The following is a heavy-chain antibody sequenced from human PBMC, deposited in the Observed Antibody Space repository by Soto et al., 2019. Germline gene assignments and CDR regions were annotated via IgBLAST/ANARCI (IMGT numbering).Heavy chain of an antibody. V-gene: IGHV1-3*05. J-gene: IGHJ4*02. D-gene: IGHD6-13*01. CDR3: ARAVGGSSSRGDY. CDR2: INAGNGNT. CDR1: GYTFTNYA. Sequence: QVQLVQSGAEEKKPGASVKVSCKASGYTFTNYAMHWRRQAPGQRLEWMGWINAGNGNTKYSQKFQGRVTITRDTSASTAYMQMLTLRSEDTAVYYCARAVGGSSSRGDYWGQGTLVTVSS.